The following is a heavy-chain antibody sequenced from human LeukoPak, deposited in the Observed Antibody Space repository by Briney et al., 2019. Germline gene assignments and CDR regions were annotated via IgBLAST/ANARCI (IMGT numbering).Heavy chain of an antibody. CDR3: ARGLSGYYYDSSGYYGY. CDR1: GYTFTSYD. V-gene: IGHV1-8*01. CDR2: MNPNSGNT. D-gene: IGHD3-22*01. Sequence: ASVKVSCKASGYTFTSYDINWVRQATGQGLEWMGWMNPNSGNTGYAQKFQGRVTMTRNTSISTAYMEMSSLRSEDTAVDYCARGLSGYYYDSSGYYGYWGQGTLVTVSS. J-gene: IGHJ4*02.